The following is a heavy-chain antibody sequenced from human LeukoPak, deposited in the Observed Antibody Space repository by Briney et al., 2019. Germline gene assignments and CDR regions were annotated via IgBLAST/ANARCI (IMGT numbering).Heavy chain of an antibody. V-gene: IGHV3-23*01. D-gene: IGHD3-22*01. CDR3: AKDRPTYYYDSSGLGP. CDR1: GFTFSSYA. Sequence: PGGSLRLSCAASGFTFSSYAMSWVRQAPGKGLEWVSAISGRGGSTYYADSVKGRFTISRDNSKNTLYLQMNSLRAEDTAVYYCAKDRPTYYYDSSGLGPWGQGTLVTVSS. CDR2: ISGRGGST. J-gene: IGHJ5*02.